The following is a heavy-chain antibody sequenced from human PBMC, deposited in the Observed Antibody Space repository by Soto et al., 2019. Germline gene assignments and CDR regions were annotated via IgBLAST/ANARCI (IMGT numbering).Heavy chain of an antibody. V-gene: IGHV1-18*01. CDR2: FNPKNGNT. D-gene: IGHD3-16*02. J-gene: IGHJ4*02. Sequence: QVHLVQSAPEVKRPGASVKVSCKASGYTFTNYGINWLRQARGQGIEWMGWFNPKNGNTNYAQTFEGRLTLTTDTSTSTAFMELSNLRSDDTAFYYCARVNFVEPFDSWGQGTLVTVSS. CDR3: ARVNFVEPFDS. CDR1: GYTFTNYG.